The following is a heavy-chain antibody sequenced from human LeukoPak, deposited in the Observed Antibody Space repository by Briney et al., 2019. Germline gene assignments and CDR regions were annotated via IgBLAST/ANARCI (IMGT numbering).Heavy chain of an antibody. V-gene: IGHV4-34*01. D-gene: IGHD3-9*01. CDR2: INHSGST. CDR3: ARGRGIYDILTGYFDY. Sequence: PSETLSLTCAVYGGSFSGYYWSWIRQPPGRGLEWIGEINHSGSTNYNPSLKSRVTISVDTSKNQFSLKLSSVTAADTAVYYCARGRGIYDILTGYFDYWGQGTLVTVSS. CDR1: GGSFSGYY. J-gene: IGHJ4*02.